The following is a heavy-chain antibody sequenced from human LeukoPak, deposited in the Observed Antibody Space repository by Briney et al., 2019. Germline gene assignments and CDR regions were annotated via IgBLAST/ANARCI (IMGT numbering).Heavy chain of an antibody. CDR3: SAFARGFNRGIPVAGYFNF. CDR2: FDPEDAET. V-gene: IGHV1-24*01. CDR1: VKPPSVLA. J-gene: IGHJ4*02. Sequence: SVNLSRKLSVKPPSVLAAHWVSDSPTQGLEWMGGFDPEDAETVYTQKFQGRITMTEDKSTDTAYMELSGLRSEDSAVYFCSAFARGFNRGIPVAGYFNFWGQGTLVTVSS. D-gene: IGHD6-19*01.